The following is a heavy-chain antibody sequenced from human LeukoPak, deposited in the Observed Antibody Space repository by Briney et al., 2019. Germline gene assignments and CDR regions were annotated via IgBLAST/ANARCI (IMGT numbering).Heavy chain of an antibody. CDR3: ARDRLVY. CDR2: ISSSSSYI. Sequence: PGGSLRLSCAASGFTFSTYTMNWVRQAPGKGLEWVSSISSSSSYISYADSVKGRFTISRDNAKNSLYLQMNSLRAEDTAVYYCARDRLVYWGQGTLVTVSS. J-gene: IGHJ4*02. CDR1: GFTFSTYT. D-gene: IGHD2-21*01. V-gene: IGHV3-21*01.